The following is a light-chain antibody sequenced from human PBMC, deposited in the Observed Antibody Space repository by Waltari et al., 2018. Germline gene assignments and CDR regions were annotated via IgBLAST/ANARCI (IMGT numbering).Light chain of an antibody. CDR2: EVN. CDR3: SSYAGSNNLV. Sequence: QSALTQPPSASGSPGQSATISCTLTSRAICRYNSVSWYQQHPGNAPKHMISEVNRRPSGVPDRFSGSKSGNTASLTVSGLQSEDEADYYCSSYAGSNNLVFGGGTKLTVL. V-gene: IGLV2-8*01. J-gene: IGLJ2*01. CDR1: SRAICRYNS.